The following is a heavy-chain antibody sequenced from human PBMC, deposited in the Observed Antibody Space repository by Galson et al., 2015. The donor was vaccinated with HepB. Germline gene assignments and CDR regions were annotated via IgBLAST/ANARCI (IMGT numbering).Heavy chain of an antibody. Sequence: SLRLSCAASGFTFSSYSMNWVRQAPGKGLEWVSYISSSSSTIYYADSVKGRFTISRDNAKNSLYLQMNSLRDEDTAVYYCATGAYDSSGYYYPIDAFDIWGQGTMVTVSS. V-gene: IGHV3-48*02. CDR1: GFTFSSYS. CDR2: ISSSSSTI. J-gene: IGHJ3*02. CDR3: ATGAYDSSGYYYPIDAFDI. D-gene: IGHD3-22*01.